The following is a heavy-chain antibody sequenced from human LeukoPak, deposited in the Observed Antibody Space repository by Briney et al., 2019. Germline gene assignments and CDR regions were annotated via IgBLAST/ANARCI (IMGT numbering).Heavy chain of an antibody. CDR3: ARQAVTAAYFDY. J-gene: IGHJ4*02. CDR2: IKQDGSEK. V-gene: IGHV3-7*01. D-gene: IGHD2-21*02. Sequence: GGSLRLSCAASGFTLSSYWMSWVRQAPGKGLEWVANIKQDGSEKYYVDSVKGRFTISRDNAKNSLYLQMNSLRAGDTAVYYCARQAVTAAYFDYWGQGTLVTVSS. CDR1: GFTLSSYW.